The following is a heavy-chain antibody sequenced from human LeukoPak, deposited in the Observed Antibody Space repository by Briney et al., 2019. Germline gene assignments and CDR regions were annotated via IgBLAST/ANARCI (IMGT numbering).Heavy chain of an antibody. CDR2: IYSGGST. J-gene: IGHJ6*02. D-gene: IGHD3-3*01. CDR3: ARVASTSPYFYGMDV. CDR1: GFTFSNYA. Sequence: GGSLRLSCAASGFTFSNYAMSWVRQAPGKGLEWVSAIYSGGSTSYADSVKGRFTISRDKSKNTVYLQMNSLSAEDTAIYYCARVASTSPYFYGMDVWGQGTTVTVSS. V-gene: IGHV3-23*05.